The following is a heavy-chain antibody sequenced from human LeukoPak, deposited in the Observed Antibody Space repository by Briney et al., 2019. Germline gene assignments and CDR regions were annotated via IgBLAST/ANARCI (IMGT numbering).Heavy chain of an antibody. J-gene: IGHJ4*02. CDR2: ISAYNGNT. V-gene: IGHV1-18*01. Sequence: ASVKVSCKASGYTFTSYGISWVRQAPGQGLEWMGWISAYNGNTNYAQKLQGRVTMTTDTSTSTAYMELSRLRSDDTAVYFCARAAHPSDYDFWSGLNYWGQGTLVTVSS. D-gene: IGHD3-3*01. CDR3: ARAAHPSDYDFWSGLNY. CDR1: GYTFTSYG.